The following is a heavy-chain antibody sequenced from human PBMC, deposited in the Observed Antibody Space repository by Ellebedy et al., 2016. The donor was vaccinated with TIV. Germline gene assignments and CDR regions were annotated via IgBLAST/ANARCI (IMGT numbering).Heavy chain of an antibody. Sequence: AASVKVSCKVSGYTLTELSMHWVRQAPGKGLEWMGGFDPEDGETIYAQKFQGRVTMTEDTSTDTAYMELCSLRSEDTAVYYCATSPYTQLVEVNWFDPWGQGTLVTVSS. CDR1: GYTLTELS. V-gene: IGHV1-24*01. CDR3: ATSPYTQLVEVNWFDP. CDR2: FDPEDGET. D-gene: IGHD6-6*01. J-gene: IGHJ5*02.